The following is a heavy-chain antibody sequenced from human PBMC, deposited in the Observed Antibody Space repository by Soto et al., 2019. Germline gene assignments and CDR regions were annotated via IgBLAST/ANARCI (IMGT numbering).Heavy chain of an antibody. CDR3: ARSYPNTIFGVVPSRGLDV. D-gene: IGHD3-3*01. Sequence: PXETLSLTCIVSGGSISSNDWSWIRQPPGKGLDWIGYIYYTGSTNFNPSLKNRVIISVDTSKNQFSLKLSSVTAEGTAVYYCARSYPNTIFGVVPSRGLDVWGQGTTVTVSS. V-gene: IGHV4-59*01. CDR2: IYYTGST. CDR1: GGSISSND. J-gene: IGHJ6*02.